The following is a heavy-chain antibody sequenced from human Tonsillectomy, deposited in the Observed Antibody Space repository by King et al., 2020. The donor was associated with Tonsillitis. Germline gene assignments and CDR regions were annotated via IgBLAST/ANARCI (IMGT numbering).Heavy chain of an antibody. CDR1: GYTFTSYG. Sequence: VQLVESGAEVKKPGASVKVSCKASGYTFTSYGISWVRQAPGQGLEWMGWISAYNGNTNYAQKLQGRVTMTTDTSTSTAYMELRSLRSDDTAVYYCARRVTVAGTNALNWFDPWGQGTLVTVSS. CDR2: ISAYNGNT. CDR3: ARRVTVAGTNALNWFDP. D-gene: IGHD6-19*01. J-gene: IGHJ5*02. V-gene: IGHV1-18*04.